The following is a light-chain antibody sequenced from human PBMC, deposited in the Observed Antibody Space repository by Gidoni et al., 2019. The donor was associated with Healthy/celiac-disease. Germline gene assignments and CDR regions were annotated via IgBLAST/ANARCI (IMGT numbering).Light chain of an antibody. CDR3: QQYDNLSLT. V-gene: IGKV1-33*01. CDR1: QDISNY. Sequence: DIQMTQSPSSLSASVGDRVTITCQASQDISNYLHWYQQKPGKATKLLIYDASNLATEVPSMFSGSGSGTDFTFTISSLPPEDIATYYCQQYDNLSLTFGGGTKVEIK. CDR2: DAS. J-gene: IGKJ4*01.